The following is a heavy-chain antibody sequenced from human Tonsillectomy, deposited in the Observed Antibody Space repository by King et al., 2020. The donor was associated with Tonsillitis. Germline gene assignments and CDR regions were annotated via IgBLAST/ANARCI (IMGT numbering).Heavy chain of an antibody. J-gene: IGHJ5*02. CDR3: ARSQRGYSYRNWFDP. D-gene: IGHD5-18*01. CDR2: INSDGSST. V-gene: IGHV3-74*01. Sequence: VQLVESGGGLVQPGGSLRLSCAASGFTFSSDWMHWVRQAPGKGLVWVSRINSDGSSTSYADSVKGRFTISRDNAKNTLYLQMNSLRAEDTAVYYCARSQRGYSYRNWFDPWGQGTLVTVSS. CDR1: GFTFSSDW.